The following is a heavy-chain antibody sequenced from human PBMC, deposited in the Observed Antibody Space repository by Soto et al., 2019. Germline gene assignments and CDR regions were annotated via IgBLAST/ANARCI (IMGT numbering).Heavy chain of an antibody. Sequence: SETLSLTCAVYGGSFSGYYWSWIRQPPGKGLEWIGEINHSGSTNYNPSLKSRVTISVDTSKNQFSLKLSSVTAADTAVYYCARGQAGTIGSWFDPWGQGTLVTVSS. CDR3: ARGQAGTIGSWFDP. J-gene: IGHJ5*02. V-gene: IGHV4-34*01. D-gene: IGHD1-7*01. CDR2: INHSGST. CDR1: GGSFSGYY.